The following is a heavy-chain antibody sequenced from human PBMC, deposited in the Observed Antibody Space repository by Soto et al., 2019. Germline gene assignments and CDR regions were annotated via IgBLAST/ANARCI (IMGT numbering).Heavy chain of an antibody. J-gene: IGHJ6*02. D-gene: IGHD6-13*01. CDR2: ISAYNGNT. V-gene: IGHV1-18*01. Sequence: AAVKVSCKASGYTFTSYGISWVRQAPGQGLEWMGWISAYNGNTNYAQKLQGRVTMTTDTSTSTAYMELRSLRSDDTAVYYCARDXQYSSSWYQPYYYGMDVWGQGTTVTVSS. CDR3: ARDXQYSSSWYQPYYYGMDV. CDR1: GYTFTSYG.